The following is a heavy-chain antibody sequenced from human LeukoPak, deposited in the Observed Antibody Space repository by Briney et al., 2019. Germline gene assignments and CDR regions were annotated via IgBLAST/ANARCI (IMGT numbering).Heavy chain of an antibody. CDR1: GFTFSSYG. Sequence: GGTLRLSCAASGFTFSSYGLSWVRQAPGKGLEWVSAISASGGSTYYADSVKGRFTISRDNSKNPLYLQMNSLRAEDTAVYYCTSPGIAVAGDAFDIWGQGTMVTVSS. CDR3: TSPGIAVAGDAFDI. V-gene: IGHV3-23*01. D-gene: IGHD6-19*01. CDR2: ISASGGST. J-gene: IGHJ3*02.